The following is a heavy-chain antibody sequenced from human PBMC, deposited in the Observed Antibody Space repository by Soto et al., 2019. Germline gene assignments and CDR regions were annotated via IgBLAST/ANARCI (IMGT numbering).Heavy chain of an antibody. J-gene: IGHJ4*02. CDR2: ISQSGTST. Sequence: LRLSCAASGFTFSDHYMTWIRQAPGKGLEWVSKISQSGTSTYYADSVKGRFTVSRDNAKNSVYLQMDSLRAEDTAVYYCASDPYYYASGYWGQGTLVTVSS. V-gene: IGHV3-11*01. CDR1: GFTFSDHY. CDR3: ASDPYYYASGY. D-gene: IGHD3-10*01.